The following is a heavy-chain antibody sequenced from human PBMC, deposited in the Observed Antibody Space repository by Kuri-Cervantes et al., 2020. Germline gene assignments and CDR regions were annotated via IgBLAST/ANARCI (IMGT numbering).Heavy chain of an antibody. CDR1: GFTFSSYW. Sequence: GGSLRLSCAASGFTFSSYWMSWVRQAPGKGLGWVANIKQDGSEKYYVDSVKGRFTISRDNAKNSLYLQMNSLRAEDTAVYYCARYSSSWYRRGYYFDYWGQGTLVTVSS. D-gene: IGHD6-13*01. V-gene: IGHV3-7*01. J-gene: IGHJ4*02. CDR3: ARYSSSWYRRGYYFDY. CDR2: IKQDGSEK.